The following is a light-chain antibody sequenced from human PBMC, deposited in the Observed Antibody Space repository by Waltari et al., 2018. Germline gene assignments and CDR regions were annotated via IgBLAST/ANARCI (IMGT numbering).Light chain of an antibody. CDR1: QIINNY. V-gene: IGKV1-39*01. J-gene: IGKJ1*01. CDR2: DAS. CDR3: QQSYTSLRT. Sequence: DIQLTQSPSSLSASVGDRVTITCRTSQIINNYLNWFQQKAGKAPQLLIFDASSVQRGVPSRFSGSGSGTDFTLTISSLQPEDFATYYCQQSYTSLRTFGQGTKV.